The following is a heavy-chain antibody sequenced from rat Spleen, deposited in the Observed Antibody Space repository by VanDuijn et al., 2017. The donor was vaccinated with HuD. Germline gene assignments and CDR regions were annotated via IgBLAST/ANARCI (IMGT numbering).Heavy chain of an antibody. J-gene: IGHJ2*01. V-gene: IGHV5S14*01. CDR2: ISTDGGST. D-gene: IGHD1-7*01. CDR1: GFTFSNSG. CDR3: ARHTTGSFDY. Sequence: EVQLVESGGGLVQPGGSLKLSCAASGFTFSNSGMAWIRQTPTKGLEWVASISTDGGSTYYRDSVKGRFTISRDNAKNTQYLQMYSRRSEDTATYYFARHTTGSFDYWGQGVMVTVSS.